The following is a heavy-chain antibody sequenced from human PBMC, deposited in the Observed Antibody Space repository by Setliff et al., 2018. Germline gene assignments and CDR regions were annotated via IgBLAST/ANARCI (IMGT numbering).Heavy chain of an antibody. V-gene: IGHV4-31*01. Sequence: PSETLSLTCTVSGVSIMSPTYTWTWIRQLPGKGLEWIGYISRSGATSYNWSLKRHIAISLDTSKNQFSLNLSSVSAADTATYYCASWGSAIGFDLWGQGKLVT. CDR1: GVSIMSPTYT. D-gene: IGHD3-16*01. CDR3: ASWGSAIGFDL. J-gene: IGHJ3*01. CDR2: ISRSGAT.